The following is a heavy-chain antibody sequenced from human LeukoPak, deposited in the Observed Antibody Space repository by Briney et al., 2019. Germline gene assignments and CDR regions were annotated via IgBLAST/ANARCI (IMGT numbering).Heavy chain of an antibody. CDR2: IYYSGST. Sequence: PSETLSLTCTVSGGSISSYYWSWIRQHPGKGLEWIGYIYYSGSTYYNPSLKSRVTISVDTSKNQFSLKLSSVTAADTAVYYCARTAGDRGDAFDIWGQGTMVTVSS. CDR1: GGSISSYY. D-gene: IGHD6-13*01. V-gene: IGHV4-59*06. CDR3: ARTAGDRGDAFDI. J-gene: IGHJ3*02.